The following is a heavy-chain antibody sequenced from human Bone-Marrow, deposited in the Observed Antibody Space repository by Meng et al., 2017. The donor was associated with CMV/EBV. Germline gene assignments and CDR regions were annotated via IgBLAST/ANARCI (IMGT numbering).Heavy chain of an antibody. D-gene: IGHD5-24*01. CDR3: ASLPIDNRDGYNHFDY. CDR2: IYFSGST. J-gene: IGHJ4*02. Sequence: SETLSLTCTVSGGSISSSSYYWGWIRQPPGKGLEWIGSIYFSGSTYYNPSLKSRVTISVDTSKNQFSLKLSSATAADTAVYYCASLPIDNRDGYNHFDYWGQGTLVTVSS. V-gene: IGHV4-39*01. CDR1: GGSISSSSYY.